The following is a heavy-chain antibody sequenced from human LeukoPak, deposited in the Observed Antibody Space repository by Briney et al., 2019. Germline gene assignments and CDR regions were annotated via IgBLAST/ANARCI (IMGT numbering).Heavy chain of an antibody. V-gene: IGHV7-4-1*02. CDR2: INTNTGDP. Sequence: ASVKVSCKASGYTFRSYAMNWVRQAPGQGLEWMGWINTNTGDPMYAQGFTGRFVFSLDTSVSTAYLEISSLKAEDSAVYYCARDNLVATFDSWGQGTLVTVSS. CDR3: ARDNLVATFDS. D-gene: IGHD5-12*01. J-gene: IGHJ4*02. CDR1: GYTFRSYA.